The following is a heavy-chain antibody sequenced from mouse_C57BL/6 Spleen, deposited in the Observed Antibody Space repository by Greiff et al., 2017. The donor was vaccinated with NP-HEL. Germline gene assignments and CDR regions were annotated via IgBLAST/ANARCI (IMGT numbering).Heavy chain of an antibody. CDR2: IRYDGSN. Sequence: EVKLVESGPGLVKPSQSLSLTCSVTGYSITSGYYWNWIRQFPGNKLEWMGYIRYDGSNNYNPSLKNRISITRDTSKNQFFLKLNSVTTEDTATYDCARDHYGSSYWFAYWGQGTLVTVSA. D-gene: IGHD1-1*01. V-gene: IGHV3-6*01. J-gene: IGHJ3*01. CDR3: ARDHYGSSYWFAY. CDR1: GYSITSGYY.